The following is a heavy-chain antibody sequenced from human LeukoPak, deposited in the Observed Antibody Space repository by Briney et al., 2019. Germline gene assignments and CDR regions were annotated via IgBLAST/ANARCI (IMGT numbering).Heavy chain of an antibody. CDR2: ISPGGGPT. Sequence: QTGGSLRLSCAGSGFPFSSHGMNWVRQAPGKGLEWASGISPGGGPTYYADSVRGRFTISGDDSKNTLYLQMKNLRAEDTAVYYCAKDGAWLRFDDWGQGILVTVSS. D-gene: IGHD5-12*01. J-gene: IGHJ4*02. V-gene: IGHV3-23*01. CDR1: GFPFSSHG. CDR3: AKDGAWLRFDD.